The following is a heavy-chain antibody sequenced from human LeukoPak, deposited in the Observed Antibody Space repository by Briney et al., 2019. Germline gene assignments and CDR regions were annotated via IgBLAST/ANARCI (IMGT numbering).Heavy chain of an antibody. CDR1: GYTLTELS. CDR2: FDPEDGET. V-gene: IGHV1-24*01. J-gene: IGHJ4*02. CDR3: ARARRQYCTNGVCLALDY. D-gene: IGHD2-8*01. Sequence: GASVKVSCKVSGYTLTELSMHWVRQAPGKGLEWMGGFDPEDGETIYAQKFQGRVTMTEDTSTDTAYMELSSLRSEDTAVYYCARARRQYCTNGVCLALDYWGQGTLVTVSS.